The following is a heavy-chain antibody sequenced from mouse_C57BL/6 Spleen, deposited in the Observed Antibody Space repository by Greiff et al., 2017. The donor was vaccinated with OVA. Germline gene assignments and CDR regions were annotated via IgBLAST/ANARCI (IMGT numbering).Heavy chain of an antibody. Sequence: QVQLKESGPGLVQPSQSLSITCTVSGFSLTSYGVHWVRQPPGKGLEWLGVIWSGGSTDYNAAFISRLSISKDNSKSQVFFKMNSLQADDTAIYYCAKIYGSSWYYAMDYWGQGTSVTVSS. CDR2: IWSGGST. V-gene: IGHV2-4*01. CDR3: AKIYGSSWYYAMDY. J-gene: IGHJ4*01. D-gene: IGHD1-1*01. CDR1: GFSLTSYG.